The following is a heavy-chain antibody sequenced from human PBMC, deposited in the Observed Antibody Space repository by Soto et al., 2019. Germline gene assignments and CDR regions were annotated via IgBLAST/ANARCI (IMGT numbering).Heavy chain of an antibody. CDR3: ARDQSSGRYYYYYYGMDV. CDR2: IYYSGST. Sequence: PSETLSLTCTVSGGSISSGDYYWSWLRQPPGKGLEWIGYIYYSGSTYYNPSLKSRVTISVDTSKQQFSLKLSSVTAADTAVYYCARDQSSGRYYYYYYGMDVWGQGTTVT. CDR1: GGSISSGDYY. J-gene: IGHJ6*02. V-gene: IGHV4-30-4*01. D-gene: IGHD6-19*01.